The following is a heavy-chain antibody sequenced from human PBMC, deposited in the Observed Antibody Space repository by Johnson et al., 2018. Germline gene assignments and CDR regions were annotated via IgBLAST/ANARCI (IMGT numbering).Heavy chain of an antibody. CDR3: ARARSWGIQLYYYYYGMDV. D-gene: IGHD5-18*01. V-gene: IGHV3-33*01. CDR2: IWYDGSNT. Sequence: QVQLVESGGGVVQPRRSLRLSCAASGFTFSSYGMHWVRQAPGTGLEGVAVIWYDGSNTYYADSVKGRFTISRDNSKNTRYLQMNSLRAEDTAVYYCARARSWGIQLYYYYYGMDVWGQGTTVTVSS. CDR1: GFTFSSYG. J-gene: IGHJ6*02.